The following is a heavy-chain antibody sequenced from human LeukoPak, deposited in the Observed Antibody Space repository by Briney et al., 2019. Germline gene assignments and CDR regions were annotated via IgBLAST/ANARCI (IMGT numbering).Heavy chain of an antibody. V-gene: IGHV4-39*01. J-gene: IGHJ4*02. D-gene: IGHD3-10*01. CDR3: ARFMVRGVNLGFDY. Sequence: SETLSLTCTVSGGSISSSSYYWGWIRQPPGKGLEWIGSIYYSGSTYYNPSLKSRVTISADTSKNQFSLKLSSVTAADTAVYYCARFMVRGVNLGFDYWGQGTLVTVSS. CDR2: IYYSGST. CDR1: GGSISSSSYY.